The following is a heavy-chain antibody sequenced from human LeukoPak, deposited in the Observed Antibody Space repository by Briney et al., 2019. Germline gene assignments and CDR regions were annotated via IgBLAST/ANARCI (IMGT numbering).Heavy chain of an antibody. CDR3: ARDGYSYGSGMDV. D-gene: IGHD5-18*01. CDR2: IGSSSSYI. J-gene: IGHJ6*02. V-gene: IGHV3-21*01. CDR1: GFTFSSYS. Sequence: GGSLRLSCAASGFTFSSYSMNWVRQAPGKGLEWVSSIGSSSSYIYYADSVKGRFTISRDNAKNSLYLQMNSLRAEDTAVYYCARDGYSYGSGMDVWGQGTTVTVSS.